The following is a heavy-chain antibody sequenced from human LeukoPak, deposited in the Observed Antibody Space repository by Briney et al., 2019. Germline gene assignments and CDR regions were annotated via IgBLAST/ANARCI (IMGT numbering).Heavy chain of an antibody. V-gene: IGHV3-48*03. Sequence: PGGSLRLSCAASGFTFNNYERNWIRQARGKGLEWVSYISSSAITIYYADSVKGRFTISRDNAKNSLYLQMNSLRVEDTAVYYCARDRYNEYFHYWGQGTLVTVSS. D-gene: IGHD3-9*01. CDR1: GFTFNNYE. CDR2: ISSSAITI. CDR3: ARDRYNEYFHY. J-gene: IGHJ1*01.